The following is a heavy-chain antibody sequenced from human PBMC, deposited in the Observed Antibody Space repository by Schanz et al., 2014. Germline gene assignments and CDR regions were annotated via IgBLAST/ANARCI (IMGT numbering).Heavy chain of an antibody. CDR3: AKENHDMQAHALDY. CDR2: ISGSSIHK. CDR1: GFTFSDYY. J-gene: IGHJ4*02. D-gene: IGHD3-9*01. V-gene: IGHV3-11*05. Sequence: QVYLVESGGDLVKPGGSLRLSCAASGFTFSDYYMAWIRQAPGKGLEWVSHISGSSIHKNYADSVKGRFSISRDNGETSVYLQINSLRVEDTDVYYCAKENHDMQAHALDYWGQGTLVTVSS.